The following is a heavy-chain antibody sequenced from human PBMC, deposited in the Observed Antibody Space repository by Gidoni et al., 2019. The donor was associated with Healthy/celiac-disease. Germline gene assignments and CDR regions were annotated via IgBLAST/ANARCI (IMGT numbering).Heavy chain of an antibody. J-gene: IGHJ4*02. CDR2: IYYSGST. V-gene: IGHV4-59*01. Sequence: QVQLQESGPGLVKPSETLSLTCTVSGGSISSYYWSWIRQPPGKGLEWIGYIYYSGSTNYNPSLKSRVTISVDTSKNQFSLKLSSVTAADTAVYYCARGPPDGYNYIDYWGQGTLVTVSS. CDR1: GGSISSYY. D-gene: IGHD5-12*01. CDR3: ARGPPDGYNYIDY.